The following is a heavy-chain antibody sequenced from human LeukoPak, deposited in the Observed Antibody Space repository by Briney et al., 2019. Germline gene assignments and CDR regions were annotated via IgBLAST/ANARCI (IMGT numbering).Heavy chain of an antibody. V-gene: IGHV3-49*03. D-gene: IGHD1-26*01. CDR1: GFTFSDYA. CDR3: TRNYRGSFHYIDY. CDR2: IRSKTYGGTT. Sequence: GGSLRLSCAASGFTFSDYAMSWFRQAPGKGLEWVGFIRSKTYGGTTEYAASVKRRFTISRDDSKSIAYLQMSSLKTGDTAVYYCTRNYRGSFHYIDYWGQGTLVTVSS. J-gene: IGHJ4*02.